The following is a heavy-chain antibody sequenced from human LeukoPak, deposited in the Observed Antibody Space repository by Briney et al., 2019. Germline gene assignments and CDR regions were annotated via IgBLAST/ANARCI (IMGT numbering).Heavy chain of an antibody. CDR1: GYSYTSYG. CDR2: VSAYDGST. CDR3: ARGGRDGMDV. Sequence: ASVKVSRKASGYSYTSYGFTWVRRAPGQGLEWMGWVSAYDGSTNYAQKIRGRVTMTKDASKNTVYMELRSLRFDDTAVYYCARGGRDGMDVWGQGTTVTVSS. D-gene: IGHD3-10*01. J-gene: IGHJ6*02. V-gene: IGHV1-18*01.